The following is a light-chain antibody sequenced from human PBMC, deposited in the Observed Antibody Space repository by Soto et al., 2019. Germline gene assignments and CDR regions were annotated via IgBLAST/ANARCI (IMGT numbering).Light chain of an antibody. J-gene: IGKJ1*01. Sequence: EKVMTQSPATLSVSPGERATLYFSASQSVRSNLAWYQQKPGQPPRLLIYDASTRATRIPSRFSGSGSGTEFTLTISSLQSEDFAVYYCQQYDNWPRTFGQGTKVDIK. CDR2: DAS. CDR1: QSVRSN. CDR3: QQYDNWPRT. V-gene: IGKV3-15*01.